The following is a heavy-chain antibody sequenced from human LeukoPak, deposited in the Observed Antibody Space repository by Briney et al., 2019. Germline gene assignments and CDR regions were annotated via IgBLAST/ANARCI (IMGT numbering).Heavy chain of an antibody. CDR2: IHSDGGSA. V-gene: IGHV3-74*01. Sequence: PGGSLRLSCEASGFTFSSYWMHWVRQAPGKGLVWVSRIHSDGGSASYADSVRGRFTISRDDAKSTLYLQMNSLRAEDTAVYYCARSGWPYYFDYWGQGTLVTVSS. CDR3: ARSGWPYYFDY. CDR1: GFTFSSYW. J-gene: IGHJ4*02. D-gene: IGHD3-22*01.